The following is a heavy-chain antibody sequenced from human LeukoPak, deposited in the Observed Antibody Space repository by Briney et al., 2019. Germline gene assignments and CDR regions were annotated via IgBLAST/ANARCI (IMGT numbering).Heavy chain of an antibody. Sequence: SETLSLTCTVSGGSISSYYWSWIRQPPGKGLEWIGYIYYSGSTNYNPSLKSRVTISVDTSKNQFSLKLSSVTATDTAVYYCARSIAVAGIDYWGQGTLVTVSS. CDR2: IYYSGST. CDR3: ARSIAVAGIDY. CDR1: GGSISSYY. V-gene: IGHV4-59*01. J-gene: IGHJ4*02. D-gene: IGHD6-19*01.